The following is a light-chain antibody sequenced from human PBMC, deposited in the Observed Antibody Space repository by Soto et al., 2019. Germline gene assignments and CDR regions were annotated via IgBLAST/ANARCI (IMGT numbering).Light chain of an antibody. CDR3: QQYGSSLLT. J-gene: IGKJ4*01. V-gene: IGKV3-20*01. CDR2: GAS. Sequence: EIVLTQSPDTLSVSPGERATLSFRASQSISRTLAWFQQKPGQAPRLLIYGASSRATGIPDRFSGSGSGTDFTLTISRLEPEDFAVYYCQQYGSSLLTFGGGTKVDIK. CDR1: QSISRT.